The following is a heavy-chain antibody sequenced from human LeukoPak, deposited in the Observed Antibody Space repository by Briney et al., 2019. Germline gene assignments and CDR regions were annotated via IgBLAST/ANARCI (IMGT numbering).Heavy chain of an antibody. D-gene: IGHD1-26*01. CDR3: ARDPSGP. Sequence: SQTLSLTCAVSGGSISSGGYSWSWIRQPPGKGLEWIGYIYHSGSTYYNPSLKSRVTISVDTSKNQFSLKLSSVTAADTAVYYCARDPSGPWGQGTLVTVSS. V-gene: IGHV4-30-2*01. J-gene: IGHJ5*02. CDR2: IYHSGST. CDR1: GGSISSGGYS.